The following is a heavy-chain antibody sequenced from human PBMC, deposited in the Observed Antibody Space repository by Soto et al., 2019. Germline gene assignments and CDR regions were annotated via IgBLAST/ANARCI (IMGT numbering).Heavy chain of an antibody. Sequence: PGGSLRLSCAASGFTFSSYGMHWVRQAPGKGPEWVAVISYDGSNKYYADSVKGRFTISRDNSKNTLYLQMNSLKASDTAMYYCTLSYGDSYYYYYGMDVWGQGTTVTVSS. CDR2: ISYDGSNK. D-gene: IGHD4-17*01. V-gene: IGHV3-30*03. J-gene: IGHJ6*02. CDR3: TLSYGDSYYYYYGMDV. CDR1: GFTFSSYG.